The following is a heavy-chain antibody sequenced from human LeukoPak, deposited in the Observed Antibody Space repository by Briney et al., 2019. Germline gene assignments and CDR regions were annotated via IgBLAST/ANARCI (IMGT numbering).Heavy chain of an antibody. J-gene: IGHJ4*02. Sequence: SETLSLTCTVSGGSISSYYWSWIRQPPGKELEWIGYIYYSGSTNYNPSLKSRVTISLDTSKNQFSLKLSSVTAADTAVYYCARAYSGSYLDYWGQGTLVTVSS. D-gene: IGHD1-26*01. CDR3: ARAYSGSYLDY. CDR2: IYYSGST. CDR1: GGSISSYY. V-gene: IGHV4-59*01.